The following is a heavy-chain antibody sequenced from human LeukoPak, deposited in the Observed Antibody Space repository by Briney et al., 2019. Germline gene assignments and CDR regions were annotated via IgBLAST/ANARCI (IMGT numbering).Heavy chain of an antibody. CDR3: AKSGLNRFDY. V-gene: IGHV3-23*01. D-gene: IGHD2-15*01. Sequence: GGSLRLSCAASGFTFSSYAMSWVGQAPGKGLEGGSGISGRGRGCKTYYEDSGKDRFTIARENVNTERYLQTNSRRAGETAVYYCAKSGLNRFDYWGQGTLVTVSS. CDR1: GFTFSSYA. CDR2: ISGRGRGCKT. J-gene: IGHJ4*02.